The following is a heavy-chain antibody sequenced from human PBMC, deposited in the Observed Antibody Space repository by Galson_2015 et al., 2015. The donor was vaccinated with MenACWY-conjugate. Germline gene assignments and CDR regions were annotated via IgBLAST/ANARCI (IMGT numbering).Heavy chain of an antibody. D-gene: IGHD1-26*01. V-gene: IGHV5-51*01. CDR3: ARPPPGGRGMDV. Sequence: QSGAEVKKPGESLKISCKGSGYSFTNYWIGWVRQMPGRGLEWMGLIDPHNSNTRYSPSFQSQVTISADESISTAFLQWSSLKASDTAMYYCARPPPGGRGMDVWGRGTTVTVSS. J-gene: IGHJ6*02. CDR1: GYSFTNYW. CDR2: IDPHNSNT.